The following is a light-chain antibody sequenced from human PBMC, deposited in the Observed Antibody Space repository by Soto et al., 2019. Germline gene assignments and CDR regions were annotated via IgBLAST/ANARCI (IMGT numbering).Light chain of an antibody. CDR1: NSDVGGYDY. CDR3: SSYTSSTTLGV. V-gene: IGLV2-14*01. J-gene: IGLJ3*02. Sequence: QSVLTQPASVSGSPGQSITISCTGTNSDVGGYDYVSWYQQHPGKAPKLMIYEVSHRPSGVSNRFSGSRSGNTASLTISGLQAEDEADYYCSSYTSSTTLGVFGGGIKVTVL. CDR2: EVS.